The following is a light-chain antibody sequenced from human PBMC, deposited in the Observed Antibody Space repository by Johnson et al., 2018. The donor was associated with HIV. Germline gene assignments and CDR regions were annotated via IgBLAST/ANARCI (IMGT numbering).Light chain of an antibody. CDR1: SSNIGNNY. CDR3: GTWDSSLSAGV. Sequence: QSVLTQPPSVSAAPGQKVTISCSGSSSNIGNNYVSWYQQLPGTAPKLLIYDNNKRPSGIPDRFSGSTSGTSATLGITGLQTGDEADYYCGTWDSSLSAGVFGTWTKVTVL. J-gene: IGLJ1*01. V-gene: IGLV1-51*01. CDR2: DNN.